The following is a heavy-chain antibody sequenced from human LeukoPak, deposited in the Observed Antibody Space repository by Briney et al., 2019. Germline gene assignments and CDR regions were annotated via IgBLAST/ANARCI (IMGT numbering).Heavy chain of an antibody. J-gene: IGHJ5*02. V-gene: IGHV1-18*01. CDR1: GYTFTSYG. D-gene: IGHD2-15*01. CDR3: ARAMPGYCSGGSCLNWFDP. CDR2: ISAYNGNT. Sequence: GSVKVSCKASGYTFTSYGISWVRQAPGQGLEWMGWISAYNGNTNYAQKLQGRVTMTTDTSTSTAYMELRSLRSDDTAAYYCARAMPGYCSGGSCLNWFDPWGQGTLVTVSS.